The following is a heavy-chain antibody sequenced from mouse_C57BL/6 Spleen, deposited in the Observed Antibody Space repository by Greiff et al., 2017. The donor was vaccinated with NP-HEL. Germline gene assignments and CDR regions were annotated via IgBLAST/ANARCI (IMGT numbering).Heavy chain of an antibody. CDR1: GFTFNTYA. V-gene: IGHV10-3*01. J-gene: IGHJ3*01. CDR2: IRSKSSNYAT. CDR3: VRDIGGSSLFAY. Sequence: DVMLVESGGGLVQPKGSLKLSCAASGFTFNTYAMHWVRQAPGKGLEWVARIRSKSSNYATYYADSVKDRFTISRDDSQSMLYLQMNNLKTEDTAMYYCVRDIGGSSLFAYWGQGTLVTVSA. D-gene: IGHD1-1*01.